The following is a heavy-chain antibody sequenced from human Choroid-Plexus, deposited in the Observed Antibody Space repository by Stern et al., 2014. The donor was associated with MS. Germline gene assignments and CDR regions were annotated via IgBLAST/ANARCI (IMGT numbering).Heavy chain of an antibody. CDR2: VSYDGSNK. J-gene: IGHJ5*02. D-gene: IGHD2/OR15-2a*01. V-gene: IGHV3-30*18. CDR1: GFTLGSCA. Sequence: VQLVESGGGVVQPGGPLRLSCVASGFTLGSCAMHWVRQAPGKGLEWLAGVSYDGSNKYYADSVKGRFTISRDNSQNTLYMQMSSLRPEDTAVYYCAKDRQYLTYFFDHWGQGSLVTVSS. CDR3: AKDRQYLTYFFDH.